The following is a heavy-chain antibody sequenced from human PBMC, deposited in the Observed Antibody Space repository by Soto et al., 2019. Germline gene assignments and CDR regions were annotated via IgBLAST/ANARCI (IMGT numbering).Heavy chain of an antibody. CDR3: ATALPLNYSSSFGAFDI. CDR2: FDPEDGET. D-gene: IGHD6-6*01. Sequence: GASVKVSCKVCGYRLDELSMQWARQAQGKGLEWMGGFDPEDGETIYAQKFQGRVTMTEDTSTDTAYMELSSLRSEDTAVYYCATALPLNYSSSFGAFDIWGQGTMVTVSS. J-gene: IGHJ3*02. V-gene: IGHV1-24*01. CDR1: GYRLDELS.